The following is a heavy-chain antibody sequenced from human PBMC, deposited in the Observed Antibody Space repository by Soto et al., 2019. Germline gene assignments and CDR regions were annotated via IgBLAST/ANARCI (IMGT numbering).Heavy chain of an antibody. CDR3: ARDIHAELLFDY. V-gene: IGHV1-69*01. D-gene: IGHD1-26*01. J-gene: IGHJ4*02. Sequence: QVQLVQSGAEVKKRGSSVKVSCKASGGTVSSYAISWVRQAPGQGLEWMGGIIPIFGTANYAQKFQGRVTITADESTSTAYMELSSLRSEDTAVYYCARDIHAELLFDYWGQGTLVTVSS. CDR1: GGTVSSYA. CDR2: IIPIFGTA.